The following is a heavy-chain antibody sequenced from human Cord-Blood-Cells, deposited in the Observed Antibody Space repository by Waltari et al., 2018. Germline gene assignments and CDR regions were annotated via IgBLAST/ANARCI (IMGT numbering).Heavy chain of an antibody. CDR3: AKKWYFDL. V-gene: IGHV3-23*01. J-gene: IGHJ2*01. Sequence: EVQLLESGGGLVQPGGSLRLSCAASGFTFSSYAMSWVRQAPGKGLEWVSAISGGGGTKYSADSVKGRFTISRDNSKDTLYLQMNSLRAEDTAVYYCAKKWYFDLWGRGTLVTVSS. CDR2: ISGGGGTK. CDR1: GFTFSSYA.